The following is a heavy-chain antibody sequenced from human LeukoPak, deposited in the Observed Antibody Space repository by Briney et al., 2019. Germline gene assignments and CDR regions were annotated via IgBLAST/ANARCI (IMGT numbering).Heavy chain of an antibody. CDR3: ARAGRKSRGVDIVRKKETGYYYYMDV. V-gene: IGHV3-74*01. D-gene: IGHD2-15*01. CDR1: GFTFSSYW. CDR2: INIDGSST. J-gene: IGHJ6*03. Sequence: PGGSLRLSCAASGFTFSSYWMHWVRQTPGKGLVWVSRINIDGSSTSYADSVKGRFTISRDNAKNSLYLQMNSLRAEDTAVYYCARAGRKSRGVDIVRKKETGYYYYMDVWGKGTTVTVSS.